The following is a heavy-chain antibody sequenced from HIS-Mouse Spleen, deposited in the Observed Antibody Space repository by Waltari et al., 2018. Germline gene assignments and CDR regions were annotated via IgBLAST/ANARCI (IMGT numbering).Heavy chain of an antibody. CDR2: KKEDGREK. CDR1: VFTFSSCW. CDR3: ARDRYWYFDI. J-gene: IGHJ2*01. V-gene: IGHV3-7*01. Sequence: EVQLVESGGGLVQPGGSLRLSCAASVFTFSSCWMRWGRQGPGRGQGWVANKKEDGREKYYVESVRGRFTISRDNAKNSLYLQMNGLGAEDTAVYYCARDRYWYFDIWGRGTLVTVSS.